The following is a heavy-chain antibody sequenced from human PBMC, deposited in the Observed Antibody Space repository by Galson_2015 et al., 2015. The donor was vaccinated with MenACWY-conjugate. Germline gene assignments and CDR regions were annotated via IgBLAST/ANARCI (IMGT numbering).Heavy chain of an antibody. V-gene: IGHV5-51*01. CDR2: MWPGDAHT. CDR3: ARRQFKAAAASFDP. J-gene: IGHJ5*02. CDR1: GSSFSPYW. D-gene: IGHD6-13*01. Sequence: QSGAEVIKPGESLQISCKGSGSSFSPYWIGWVRQMPGKGLERRGIMWPGDAHTIYCQTFQGQDTSSDDKTNDSAYLQWNSLQASDTGMYYCARRQFKAAAASFDPWGQGTLVTVSS.